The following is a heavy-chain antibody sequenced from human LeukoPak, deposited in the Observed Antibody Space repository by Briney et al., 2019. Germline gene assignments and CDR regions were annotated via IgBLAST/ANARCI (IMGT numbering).Heavy chain of an antibody. D-gene: IGHD2-2*01. J-gene: IGHJ4*02. CDR2: IRYDGSNK. CDR3: AKGPRYQLPSGGYYFDY. CDR1: GFTFSGYG. Sequence: GGSLRLSCAASGFTFSGYGMHWVRQAPGKGLEWVAFIRYDGSNKYYADSVKGRFTISRDNSKNTLYLQMNSLRAEDTAVYYCAKGPRYQLPSGGYYFDYWGQGTLVTVSS. V-gene: IGHV3-30*02.